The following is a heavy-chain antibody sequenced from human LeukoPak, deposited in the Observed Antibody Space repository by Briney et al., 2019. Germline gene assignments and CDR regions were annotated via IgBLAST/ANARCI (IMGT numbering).Heavy chain of an antibody. D-gene: IGHD6-13*01. V-gene: IGHV4-59*08. CDR3: PRAYSSSWYFNWFDP. CDR1: GGSISSYY. Sequence: SETLSLTCTVSGGSISSYYWSWIRQPPGKGLEWIGYTYYSGSTNYNPSLKSRVTISVDTSKNQFSLKLSSVTAADTAVYYCPRAYSSSWYFNWFDPWGQGTLVTVSS. J-gene: IGHJ5*02. CDR2: TYYSGST.